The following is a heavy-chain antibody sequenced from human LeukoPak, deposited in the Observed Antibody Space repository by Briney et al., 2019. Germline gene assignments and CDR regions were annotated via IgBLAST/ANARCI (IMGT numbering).Heavy chain of an antibody. CDR1: GGSFSGYF. V-gene: IGHV4-34*01. D-gene: IGHD3-10*01. J-gene: IGHJ4*02. CDR2: IHNNGTT. Sequence: KTSETLSLTCAVYGGSFSGYFWSWIRQPPGKGLEWIGEIHNNGTTNYNPSLNSRVTISEDTSKNQIYLNLRSVTAADTAVYYCARRYYYNLGSFPFDFWGQGTLVTVSS. CDR3: ARRYYYNLGSFPFDF.